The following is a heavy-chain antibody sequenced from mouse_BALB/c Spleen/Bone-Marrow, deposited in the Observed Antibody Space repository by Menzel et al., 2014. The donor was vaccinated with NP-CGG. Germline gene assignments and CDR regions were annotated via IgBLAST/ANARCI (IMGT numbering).Heavy chain of an antibody. CDR3: TIYYMSFAY. Sequence: QVQLQQPGAELVKPGASVKMSCKASGYTFTSYWMHWVKQRPGQGLEWIGVIDPSDSYTSYNQKFKGKSTLTVDTSSSTAYMQLSSLTSEDSAVYYCTIYYMSFAYWGQGTLVTVSA. CDR1: GYTFTSYW. D-gene: IGHD2-1*01. CDR2: IDPSDSYT. J-gene: IGHJ3*01. V-gene: IGHV1S127*01.